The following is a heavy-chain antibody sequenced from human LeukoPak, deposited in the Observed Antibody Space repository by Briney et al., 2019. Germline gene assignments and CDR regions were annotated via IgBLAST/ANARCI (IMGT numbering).Heavy chain of an antibody. CDR3: ARGIAVAGTVGWFDP. D-gene: IGHD6-19*01. Sequence: SETLSLTCTVSGGSISSYYWSWIRQPPGKGLEWNGYIYYSGSTNYNPSLKSRVTISVDTSKNQFSLKLSSVTAADTAVYYCARGIAVAGTVGWFDPWGQGTLVTVSS. V-gene: IGHV4-59*01. J-gene: IGHJ5*02. CDR2: IYYSGST. CDR1: GGSISSYY.